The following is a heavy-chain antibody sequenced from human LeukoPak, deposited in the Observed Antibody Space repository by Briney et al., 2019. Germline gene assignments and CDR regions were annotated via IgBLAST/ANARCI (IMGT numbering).Heavy chain of an antibody. CDR1: GGSISSYY. J-gene: IGHJ5*02. V-gene: IGHV4-59*01. D-gene: IGHD3-16*01. CDR3: ARDPGGDGFDP. Sequence: SETLSLTCTVSGGSISSYYWSWIRQPPGKGLEWIGYIYYSGSTNYNPSLKSRVTISVDTSKNQFSLKLSSVTAADTAVYYCARDPGGDGFDPWGQGTLVTVSS. CDR2: IYYSGST.